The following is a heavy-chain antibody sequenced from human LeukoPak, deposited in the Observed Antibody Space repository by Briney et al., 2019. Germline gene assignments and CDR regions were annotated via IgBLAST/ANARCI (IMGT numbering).Heavy chain of an antibody. Sequence: GGSLSLSCAASGFTVSSNYMSWVRQAPGKGLEWVSAISGSGGSTYYADSVKGRFTISRDNSKNTLYLQMNSLRAEDTAVYYCANGEAYFDYWGQGTLVTVSS. CDR3: ANGEAYFDY. V-gene: IGHV3-23*01. CDR1: GFTVSSNY. D-gene: IGHD7-27*01. CDR2: ISGSGGST. J-gene: IGHJ4*02.